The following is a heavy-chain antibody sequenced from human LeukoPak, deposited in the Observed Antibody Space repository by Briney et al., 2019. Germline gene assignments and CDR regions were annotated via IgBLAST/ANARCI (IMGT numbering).Heavy chain of an antibody. Sequence: PSETLSLTCTVSGGSISSGPYYWSWIRQPAGKGLEWIGRIYTNGNIDYNPPLKSRVTISGDTSKNQFSLNLTTVTAADTALYFCARERRIVWSTDYWGQGALVIVSS. D-gene: IGHD1-26*01. CDR2: IYTNGNI. CDR3: ARERRIVWSTDY. V-gene: IGHV4-61*02. J-gene: IGHJ4*02. CDR1: GGSISSGPYY.